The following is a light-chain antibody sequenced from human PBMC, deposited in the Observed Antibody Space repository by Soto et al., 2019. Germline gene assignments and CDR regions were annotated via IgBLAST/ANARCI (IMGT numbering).Light chain of an antibody. CDR1: QSVGSW. CDR2: KAS. V-gene: IGKV1-5*03. Sequence: DIPMTQSPSTLSASVGDRVTITCRASQSVGSWLAWYQQRPGKAPRLLIYKASSLQSGVPSRFSGSGSGTEFTLTISSLQPDDFASYYCQQYNTYPVYTFGQGTKLEIK. CDR3: QQYNTYPVYT. J-gene: IGKJ2*01.